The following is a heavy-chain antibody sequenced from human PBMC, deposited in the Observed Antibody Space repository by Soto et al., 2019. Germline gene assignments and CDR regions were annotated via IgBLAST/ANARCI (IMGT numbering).Heavy chain of an antibody. CDR2: INCCSGNT. D-gene: IGHD6-19*01. J-gene: IGHJ4*02. CDR3: ERGYTSGWTLDF. V-gene: IGHV1-3*01. CDR1: GYNFTAYV. Sequence: QVQLVQSGAEVKQPGASASVSCKASGYNFTAYVVHWLRQAPGQGPEWMGWINCCSGNTVYSQKFQGRGTFTRDTSARTAYMDLNSLTAGDTAVYYCERGYTSGWTLDFWGRGTLVTVSS.